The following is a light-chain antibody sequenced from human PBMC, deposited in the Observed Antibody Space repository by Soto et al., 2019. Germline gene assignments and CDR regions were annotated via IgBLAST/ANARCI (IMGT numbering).Light chain of an antibody. CDR1: SSDVGGYNR. CDR3: TSYATGSAYV. Sequence: QSVLPQPPSVSGSPGQSVTISCTGTSSDVGGYNRVSWYQQPPGKAPKLLIYDVSNRPSGGSTRFSGSKSGNTASLTISGLQAEDEADYYCTSYATGSAYVFGPGTKVTVL. J-gene: IGLJ1*01. CDR2: DVS. V-gene: IGLV2-18*02.